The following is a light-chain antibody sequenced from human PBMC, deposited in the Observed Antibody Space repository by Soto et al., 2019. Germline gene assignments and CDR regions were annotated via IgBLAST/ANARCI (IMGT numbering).Light chain of an antibody. J-gene: IGKJ2*01. Sequence: DIQMTQSPSSLSASVGDRVTITCRASQSIINYLNWYQQKPGKAPKLLIYAASSLQSVVPSRFSGSGSGTDFTLTISSLQPADFATYYSQQSYITPYTFGQGTNLEI. V-gene: IGKV1-39*01. CDR3: QQSYITPYT. CDR2: AAS. CDR1: QSIINY.